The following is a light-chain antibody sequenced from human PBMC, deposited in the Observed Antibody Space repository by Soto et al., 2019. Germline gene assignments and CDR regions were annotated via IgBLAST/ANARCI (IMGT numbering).Light chain of an antibody. CDR1: SSDVGGYNY. J-gene: IGLJ2*01. V-gene: IGLV2-14*01. CDR2: DVS. Sequence: QSALTQPASVSGSPGQSITISCTGTSSDVGGYNYVSWYQQHPVKAPKLMIYDVSNRPSGVSNRFSGSKSGNTASLTISGLQAEDEADYYCSSYTRSSTRVFGGGTKLTVL. CDR3: SSYTRSSTRV.